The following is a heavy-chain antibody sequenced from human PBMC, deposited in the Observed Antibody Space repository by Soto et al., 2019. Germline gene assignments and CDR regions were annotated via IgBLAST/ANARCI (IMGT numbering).Heavy chain of an antibody. CDR2: IYYSGRT. J-gene: IGHJ4*02. CDR1: GESISSSSYY. CDR3: ARQRTTVVTQAYFDH. Sequence: SETLSLTCIVSGESISSSSYYWGWIRQPPGKGLEWIGSIYYSGRTYYNPSFKSRVTISIDTPKNQFSLKLSSVTATDTAVYYCARQRTTVVTQAYFDHWGQGALVTVSS. D-gene: IGHD2-21*02. V-gene: IGHV4-39*01.